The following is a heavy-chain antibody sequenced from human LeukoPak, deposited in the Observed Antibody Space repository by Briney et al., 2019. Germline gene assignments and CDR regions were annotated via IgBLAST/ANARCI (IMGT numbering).Heavy chain of an antibody. J-gene: IGHJ5*02. V-gene: IGHV3-9*03. CDR1: GFTFDDYA. D-gene: IGHD6-13*01. CDR3: AKSGIAAGGVEGWFDP. Sequence: GGSLRLSCAASGFTFDDYAMHWVRHAPGKGLEWVSGISWNSGSIGYADSVKGRFTISRDNAKNSLYLQMNSLRAEDMALYYCAKSGIAAGGVEGWFDPWGQGTLVTVSS. CDR2: ISWNSGSI.